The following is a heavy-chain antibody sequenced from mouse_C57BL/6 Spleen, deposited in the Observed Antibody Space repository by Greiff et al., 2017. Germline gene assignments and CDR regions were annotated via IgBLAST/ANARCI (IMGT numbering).Heavy chain of an antibody. CDR3: AGVPDQAWFAY. J-gene: IGHJ3*01. CDR1: GYAFRSYW. CDR2: IYPGDGDT. D-gene: IGHD3-2*02. Sequence: QVQLQQSGAELVKPGASVKISCKASGYAFRSYWMHWVKQRPGQGLEWIGEIYPGDGDTKYNVKFKGKATLTADKSSSTAYMQLSSLTAEDSAVCACAGVPDQAWFAYWGQGTLVTVSA. V-gene: IGHV1-80*01.